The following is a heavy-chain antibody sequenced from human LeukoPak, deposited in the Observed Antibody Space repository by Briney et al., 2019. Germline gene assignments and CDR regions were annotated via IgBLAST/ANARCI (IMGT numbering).Heavy chain of an antibody. CDR3: TRVNGATQPGYNWFDP. Sequence: PGRSLRLSCTASGFTFGDYAMSWVRQAPGKGLEWVGFIRSKAYGGSTEYAASVKGRFTISRDDSKSIAYLQMNSLKTEDTAVYYCTRVNGATQPGYNWFDPWGQGTLLTVSS. V-gene: IGHV3-49*04. J-gene: IGHJ5*02. CDR1: GFTFGDYA. D-gene: IGHD1-26*01. CDR2: IRSKAYGGST.